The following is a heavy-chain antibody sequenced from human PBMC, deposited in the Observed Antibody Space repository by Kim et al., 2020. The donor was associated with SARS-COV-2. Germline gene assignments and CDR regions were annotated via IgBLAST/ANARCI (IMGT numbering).Heavy chain of an antibody. CDR1: GFTFGDYA. V-gene: IGHV3-49*03. CDR3: TRAVLYYDFWSDKNDNWFDP. D-gene: IGHD3-3*01. CDR2: IRSKAYGGTT. J-gene: IGHJ5*02. Sequence: GGSLRLSCTASGFTFGDYAMSWFRQAPGKGLEWVGVIRSKAYGGTTEYAASVKGRFTISRDDSKSIAYLQMNSLKTEDTAVYYCTRAVLYYDFWSDKNDNWFDPWGQGTLVTVSS.